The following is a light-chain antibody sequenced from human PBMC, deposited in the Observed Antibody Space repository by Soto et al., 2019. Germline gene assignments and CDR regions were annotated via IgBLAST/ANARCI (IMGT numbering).Light chain of an antibody. Sequence: DIQMTQSPSTLSASVGDRVTITCRASQSISRWLAWHQQKPGKAPKLLIYDASSLESGVPSRFSGSGSGTEFTLTISSLQPEDFATYYCLQHNSYPRTFGQGTKVDI. CDR2: DAS. CDR3: LQHNSYPRT. V-gene: IGKV1-5*01. J-gene: IGKJ1*01. CDR1: QSISRW.